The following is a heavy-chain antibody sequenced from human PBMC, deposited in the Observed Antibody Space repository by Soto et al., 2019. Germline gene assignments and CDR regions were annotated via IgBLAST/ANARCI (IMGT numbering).Heavy chain of an antibody. D-gene: IGHD5-12*01. V-gene: IGHV1-69*13. Sequence: SVKVSCKASGGTFSSYAISWVRQAPGQGLEWMGGIIPIFGTANYAQKFQGRVTITADESTSTAYMELSSLRSEDTAVYYCASHGYSGYDRAPYYFDYWGQGTLVTVSS. J-gene: IGHJ4*02. CDR1: GGTFSSYA. CDR3: ASHGYSGYDRAPYYFDY. CDR2: IIPIFGTA.